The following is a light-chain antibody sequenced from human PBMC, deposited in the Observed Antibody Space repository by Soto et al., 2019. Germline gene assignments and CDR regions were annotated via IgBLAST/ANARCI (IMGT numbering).Light chain of an antibody. J-gene: IGKJ4*01. CDR3: QQRASWPSLT. V-gene: IGKV3-11*01. CDR2: DAS. CDR1: QSVRSY. Sequence: EIVLTQSPANLSLSPGERATLSCRASQSVRSYLAWYQQKPGQAPRLLIYDASNRATGIPARFSGSGSGTDFTLTISSLEPEDFAVYFCQQRASWPSLTFGGGTKVEIK.